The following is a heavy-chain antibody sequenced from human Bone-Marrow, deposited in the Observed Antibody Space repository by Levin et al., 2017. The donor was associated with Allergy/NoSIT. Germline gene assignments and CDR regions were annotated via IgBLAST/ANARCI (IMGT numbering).Heavy chain of an antibody. V-gene: IGHV3-33*03. CDR2: IWHDGSKQ. CDR1: GFTFSNFG. Sequence: PGESLKISCEGSGFTFSNFGMHWVRQTPGKGLEWVALIWHDGSKQYYGDSVKGRLTISRDNSKNTPYLQMSRLRAGDTALYFCAGDQLTYHYAKSGFQQQERNFDLWGRGTLVTVSS. CDR3: AGDQLTYHYAKSGFQQQERNFDL. D-gene: IGHD3-10*01. J-gene: IGHJ2*01.